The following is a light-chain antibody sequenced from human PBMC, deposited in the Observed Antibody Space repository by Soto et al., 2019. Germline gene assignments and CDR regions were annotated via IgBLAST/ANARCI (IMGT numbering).Light chain of an antibody. CDR2: DAS. V-gene: IGKV1-5*01. Sequence: DIQMTQSPSTLSASVGDRVTITCRASQSISSWLAWYQQKPGKAPQLLIYDASSLESGVPSRFSGSGSGTEFTLTTSSLQPDDFATYYCQQYNSYPMYTFGQGTKLEIQ. J-gene: IGKJ2*01. CDR3: QQYNSYPMYT. CDR1: QSISSW.